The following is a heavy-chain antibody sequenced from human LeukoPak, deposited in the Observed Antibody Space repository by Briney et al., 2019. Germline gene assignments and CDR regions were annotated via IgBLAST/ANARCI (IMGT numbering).Heavy chain of an antibody. D-gene: IGHD3-10*01. Sequence: SETLSLTCAVYGGSFSGYYWSWIRQPPGKGLEWIGEINHSGSTNYNPSLKSRVTISVDTSKNQFSLKLSSVTAADTAVYYCARGRTDYYGSGSYYYWGQGTLVTVSS. CDR2: INHSGST. V-gene: IGHV4-34*01. CDR1: GGSFSGYY. J-gene: IGHJ4*02. CDR3: ARGRTDYYGSGSYYY.